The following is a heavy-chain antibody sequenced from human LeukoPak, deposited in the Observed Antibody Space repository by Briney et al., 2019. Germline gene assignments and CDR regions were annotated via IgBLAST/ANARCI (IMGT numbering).Heavy chain of an antibody. V-gene: IGHV1-18*01. Sequence: ASVKVSCKASGYTFISYGISWVRQAPGQGLEWMGWISANTGIRSHAQNLQGRVTMTTDTSTSTAYMELRSLSSDDTAVYYCARHISDYRYDAFDIWGQGTMVTVSS. J-gene: IGHJ3*02. CDR2: ISANTGIR. CDR3: ARHISDYRYDAFDI. CDR1: GYTFISYG. D-gene: IGHD3-22*01.